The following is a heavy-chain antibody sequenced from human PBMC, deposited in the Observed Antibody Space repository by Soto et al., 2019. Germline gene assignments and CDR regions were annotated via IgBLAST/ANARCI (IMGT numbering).Heavy chain of an antibody. J-gene: IGHJ4*02. Sequence: EVPLVESGGGFVQPSGSLRLSCAASGFTFSSYWMSWVRQAPVKGLEWVANIKQDGIEKYYVDSVKGRVIISRDNAKSYRSLTMNSLSAENTAVYYCARDMADSCGWIYYGGAGTLVTVST. CDR1: GFTFSSYW. CDR2: IKQDGIEK. V-gene: IGHV3-7*03. D-gene: IGHD6-19*01. CDR3: ARDMADSCGWIYY.